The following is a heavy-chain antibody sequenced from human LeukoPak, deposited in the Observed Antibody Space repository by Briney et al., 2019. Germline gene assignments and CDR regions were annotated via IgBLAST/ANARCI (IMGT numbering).Heavy chain of an antibody. CDR1: GGSISSYY. CDR2: IYYSGST. J-gene: IGHJ5*02. Sequence: SETLSLTCTVSGGSISSYYWSWIRQPPGKGLEWIGYIYYSGSTNYNPSLKSRVTISVDTSKNQFSLKLSSVTAADTAVYYCARQHLHMIRPYNWFDPWGQGTLVTVSS. CDR3: ARQHLHMIRPYNWFDP. V-gene: IGHV4-59*08. D-gene: IGHD3-16*01.